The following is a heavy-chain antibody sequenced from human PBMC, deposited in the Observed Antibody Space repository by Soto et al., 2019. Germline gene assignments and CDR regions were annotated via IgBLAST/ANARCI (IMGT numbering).Heavy chain of an antibody. CDR3: ARGGDLYCSGGSCYSWFDP. J-gene: IGHJ5*02. CDR2: INPNSGGT. CDR1: GYTFTGYY. V-gene: IGHV1-2*04. Sequence: QVQLVQSGAEVKKPGASVKVSCKASGYTFTGYYMHWVRQAPGQGLEWMGWINPNSGGTNYAQKFQGWVTMTRDTSISTAYMELSRLRSDDTAVYYCARGGDLYCSGGSCYSWFDPWCQGTLVTVSS. D-gene: IGHD2-15*01.